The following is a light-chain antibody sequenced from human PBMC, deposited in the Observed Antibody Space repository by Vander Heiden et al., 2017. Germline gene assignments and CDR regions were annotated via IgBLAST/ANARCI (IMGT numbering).Light chain of an antibody. CDR2: AAS. CDR1: QYISNY. Sequence: DIQMNQSPSTLPASVGDRVTITCWASQYISNYLKWYQQQPGNAPKLLIYAASNLQSGVPSRFSGSGSGTDFTLTSSSLQPEDFATYYCQQSFTTTLTFGGGTKVEIK. V-gene: IGKV1-39*01. CDR3: QQSFTTTLT. J-gene: IGKJ4*01.